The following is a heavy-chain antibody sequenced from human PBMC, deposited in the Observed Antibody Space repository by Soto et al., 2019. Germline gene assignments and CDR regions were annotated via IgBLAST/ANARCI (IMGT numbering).Heavy chain of an antibody. CDR3: ATTRYCSSTSCYEGFELDD. D-gene: IGHD2-2*01. CDR2: FDPEDGET. V-gene: IGHV1-24*01. J-gene: IGHJ4*02. Sequence: ASVKVSCKVSGYTLTELSMHWVRQAPGKGLEWMGGFDPEDGETIYAQKFQGRVTMTEDTSTDTAYMELSSLRSEDTAVYYCATTRYCSSTSCYEGFELDDWGQGTLVTVSS. CDR1: GYTLTELS.